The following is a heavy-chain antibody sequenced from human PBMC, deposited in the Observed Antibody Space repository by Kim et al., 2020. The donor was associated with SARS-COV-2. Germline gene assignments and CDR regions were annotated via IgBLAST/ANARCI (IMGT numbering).Heavy chain of an antibody. J-gene: IGHJ3*02. D-gene: IGHD6-19*01. Sequence: SETLSLTCTVSGGSISSYYWSWIRQPPGKGLEWIGYIYYSGSTNYNPSLKSRVTISVDTSKNQFSLKLSSVTAADTAVYYCARATSSGWLSAFDIWGQGTMVTVSS. CDR1: GGSISSYY. CDR3: ARATSSGWLSAFDI. V-gene: IGHV4-59*01. CDR2: IYYSGST.